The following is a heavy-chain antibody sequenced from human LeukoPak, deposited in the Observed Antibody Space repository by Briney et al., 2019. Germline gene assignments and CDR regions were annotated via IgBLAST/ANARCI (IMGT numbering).Heavy chain of an antibody. V-gene: IGHV1-46*01. CDR3: ARVPSRTYLSDTDRYYFDY. CDR2: FNPSGDTT. J-gene: IGHJ4*02. CDR1: GYAFTIYY. Sequence: ASVKVSCKASGYAFTIYYMHWVRQAPGQGLEWLGIFNPSGDTTSYAQKFQGRVTMTRDTSTSTFYMGLSSLRSEETAVYYCARVPSRTYLSDTDRYYFDYWGQGTLVTVSS. D-gene: IGHD2-2*02.